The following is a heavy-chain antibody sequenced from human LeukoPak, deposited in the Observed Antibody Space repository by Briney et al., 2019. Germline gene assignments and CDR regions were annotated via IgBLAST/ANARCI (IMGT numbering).Heavy chain of an antibody. D-gene: IGHD3-10*01. CDR1: GFTFSNAW. V-gene: IGHV3-15*07. CDR2: IKSKTDGGTT. Sequence: GGSLRLSCAASGFTFSNAWMNWVRQAPGKGLEWVGRIKSKTDGGTTDYAAPVKGRFTISRDDSKNTLYLQMNSLRAEDTAVYYCARVGSGSYEVDYWGQGTLVTVSS. CDR3: ARVGSGSYEVDY. J-gene: IGHJ4*02.